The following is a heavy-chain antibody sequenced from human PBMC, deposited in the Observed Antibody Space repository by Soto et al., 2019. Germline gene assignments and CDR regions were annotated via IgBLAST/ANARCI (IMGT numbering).Heavy chain of an antibody. CDR3: ARYYYDSSGYNYFDY. D-gene: IGHD3-22*01. V-gene: IGHV1-69*13. CDR1: GGTFSSYA. J-gene: IGHJ4*02. CDR2: IIPIFGTA. Sequence: SVKVSCKASGGTFSSYAISWVRQAPGQGLEWMGGIIPIFGTANYAQKFQGRVTITADESASTAYMELSSLRSEDTAVYYCARYYYDSSGYNYFDYWGQGTLVTVSS.